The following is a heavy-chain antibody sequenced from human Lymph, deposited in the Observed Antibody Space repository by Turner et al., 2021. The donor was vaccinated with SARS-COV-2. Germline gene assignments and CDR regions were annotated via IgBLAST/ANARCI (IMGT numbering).Heavy chain of an antibody. CDR2: IYWDDDN. CDR3: AHTMAVSGTVDLDY. D-gene: IGHD6-19*01. Sequence: ITLKESGPTLVKPTHAHTLTCTFAGFSLSTGGVGVGWLRQPTGRALEWLSLIYWDDDNRYSPSLNSRLTITKNTSKNQVVLTNTNMDPKDTATYYCAHTMAVSGTVDLDYWGQGTMVTVSS. V-gene: IGHV2-5*02. J-gene: IGHJ4*02. CDR1: GFSLSTGGVG.